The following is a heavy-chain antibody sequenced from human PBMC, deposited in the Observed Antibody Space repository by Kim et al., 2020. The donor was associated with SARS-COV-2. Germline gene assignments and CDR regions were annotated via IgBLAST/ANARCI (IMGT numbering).Heavy chain of an antibody. CDR3: AREGAGTDYYYGMDV. CDR2: IWYDGSNK. J-gene: IGHJ6*02. Sequence: GGSLRLSCAASGFTFSSYGMHWVRQAPGKGLEWVAVIWYDGSNKYYADSVKGRFTISRDNSKNTLYLQMNSLSAEDTAVYYCAREGAGTDYYYGMDVWGQGTTVTVSS. D-gene: IGHD6-19*01. V-gene: IGHV3-33*01. CDR1: GFTFSSYG.